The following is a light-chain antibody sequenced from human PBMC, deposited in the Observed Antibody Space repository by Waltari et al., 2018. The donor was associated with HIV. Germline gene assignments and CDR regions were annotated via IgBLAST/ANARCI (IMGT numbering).Light chain of an antibody. J-gene: IGLJ2*01. CDR3: LLSYSGAGGV. CDR2: DTS. CDR1: TGAVTSGHY. Sequence: QAVVTQEPSLTVSPGGTVTLTCGSSTGAVTSGHYPNWFQQKPGQAPRTLIYDTSNKHSWTPARFSGSLLGGKAALTLSGAQPEDEADYYCLLSYSGAGGVFGGGTKLTVL. V-gene: IGLV7-46*01.